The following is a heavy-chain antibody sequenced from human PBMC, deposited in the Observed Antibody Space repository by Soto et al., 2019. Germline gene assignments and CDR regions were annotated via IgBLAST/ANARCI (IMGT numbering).Heavy chain of an antibody. Sequence: ASVKVSCKASGYTFTSYGISWVRQAPGQGLEWMGWISAYNGNTNYAQKLQGRVTMTTDTSTSTAYMELRSLRSDDTAVYYCARESTSYYDPSSFDYWGQGTLVTVS. J-gene: IGHJ4*02. D-gene: IGHD3-10*01. CDR2: ISAYNGNT. CDR1: GYTFTSYG. V-gene: IGHV1-18*01. CDR3: ARESTSYYDPSSFDY.